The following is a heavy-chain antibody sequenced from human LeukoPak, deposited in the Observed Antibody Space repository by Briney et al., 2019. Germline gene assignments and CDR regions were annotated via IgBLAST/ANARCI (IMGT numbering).Heavy chain of an antibody. D-gene: IGHD1-26*01. J-gene: IGHJ5*02. V-gene: IGHV4-61*08. CDR2: IYYSGST. CDR3: ARVVDYYLFDP. CDR1: GGSISSGDYY. Sequence: SETLSLTCTVSGGSISSGDYYWSWIRQPPGKGLEWIGYIYYSGSTNYNPSLKSRVTISVDTSKNQFSLKLSSVTAADTAVYYCARVVDYYLFDPWGQGTLVTVSS.